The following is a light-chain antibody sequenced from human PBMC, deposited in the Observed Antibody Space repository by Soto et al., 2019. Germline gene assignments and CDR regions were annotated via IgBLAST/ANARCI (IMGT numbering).Light chain of an antibody. CDR3: CSYVGSSTYV. Sequence: QSVLTQPGSVSGSPGQSITISCTGTSSDVGTYNLVSWYQQHPGKAPKLRVYEGTKRPSGVSNRFSGSKSGNTASLTISGLQAEDEADYYCCSYVGSSTYVFGTGTKVTGL. CDR2: EGT. V-gene: IGLV2-23*01. CDR1: SSDVGTYNL. J-gene: IGLJ1*01.